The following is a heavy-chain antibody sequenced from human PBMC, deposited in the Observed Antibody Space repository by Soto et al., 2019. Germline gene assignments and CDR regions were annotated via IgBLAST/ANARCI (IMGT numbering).Heavy chain of an antibody. J-gene: IGHJ6*03. V-gene: IGHV4-39*01. Sequence: QLQLQESGPGLVKPSETLSLTCTVSGGSISSSTSYWGWIRQPPGKGLEWIGSINYSGSTYYSPSLKSRVTISADTSKNQFSLKLSYVTAADTAVYYCARPVNYYYYYMDVWGKGTMVTVSS. CDR3: ARPVNYYYYYMDV. CDR1: GGSISSSTSY. CDR2: INYSGST.